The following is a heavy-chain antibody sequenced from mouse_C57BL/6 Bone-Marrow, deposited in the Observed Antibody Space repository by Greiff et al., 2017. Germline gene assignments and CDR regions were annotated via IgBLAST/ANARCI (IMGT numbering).Heavy chain of an antibody. CDR2: ISSGGSYT. J-gene: IGHJ4*01. CDR1: GFTFSSYG. Sequence: EVKLQESGGDLVKPGGSLKLSCAASGFTFSSYGMSWVRQTPDKRLEWVATISSGGSYTYYPDSVKGRFTISRDNAKNTLYLQMSSLKSEDTAMYYCARRNGNYEGEAMDYWGQGTSVTVSS. V-gene: IGHV5-6*02. CDR3: ARRNGNYEGEAMDY. D-gene: IGHD2-1*01.